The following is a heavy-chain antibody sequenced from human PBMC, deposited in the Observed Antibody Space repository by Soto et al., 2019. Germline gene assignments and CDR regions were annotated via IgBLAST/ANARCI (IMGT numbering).Heavy chain of an antibody. CDR2: IIPIFGTA. CDR3: ARILIEQWLVWDYYYGMDV. D-gene: IGHD6-19*01. Sequence: SVKVSCKASGYTFTSYAISWVRQAPGQGLEWMGGIIPIFGTANYAQKFQCIVTITADESTSTAYMELSSLRSEDTAVYYCARILIEQWLVWDYYYGMDVWGQGTTVTVSS. V-gene: IGHV1-69*13. CDR1: GYTFTSYA. J-gene: IGHJ6*02.